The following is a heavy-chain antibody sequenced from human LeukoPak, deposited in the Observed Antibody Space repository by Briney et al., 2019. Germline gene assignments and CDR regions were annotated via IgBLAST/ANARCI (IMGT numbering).Heavy chain of an antibody. CDR2: IYPGDSDI. D-gene: IGHD2-21*01. Sequence: GESLKISCKGSGYSFTIYWIAWVRQMPGKGLEWMGIIYPGDSDIRYSPSFQGQVTISADKSISTAYLQWSSLEASDTAMYYCARRLYCGGDCYSFDYWGQGTLVTVSS. J-gene: IGHJ4*02. CDR1: GYSFTIYW. CDR3: ARRLYCGGDCYSFDY. V-gene: IGHV5-51*01.